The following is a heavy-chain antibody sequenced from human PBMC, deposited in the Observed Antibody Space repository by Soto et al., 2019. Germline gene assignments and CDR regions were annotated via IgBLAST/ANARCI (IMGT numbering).Heavy chain of an antibody. V-gene: IGHV4-34*01. Sequence: QVQLQQWGAGLLKPSENLSLTCAVFGGSVNSGNYYWSWIRQPPGKGLEWIGEMSHSGGTHFNPSLKGRVTISVDTSKNQFSLKMSSVTAADTALYYCARVERGTATTVVDAFDIWGPGTMVTVSS. CDR1: GGSVNSGNYY. CDR3: ARVERGTATTVVDAFDI. CDR2: MSHSGGT. D-gene: IGHD1-1*01. J-gene: IGHJ3*02.